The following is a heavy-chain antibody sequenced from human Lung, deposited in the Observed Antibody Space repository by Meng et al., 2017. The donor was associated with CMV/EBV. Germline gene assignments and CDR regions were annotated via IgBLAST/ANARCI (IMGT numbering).Heavy chain of an antibody. Sequence: GGSLRLXCAASGFTFGFYSLNWVRQAPGKGLEWVASITSASRYIFYADSVRGRFTVSRDNAKNSIYLQMNSLRAEDAAVYYCARDQGSYEQLAPDYYYWMDVXGRGXTVTVSS. J-gene: IGHJ6*02. CDR3: ARDQGSYEQLAPDYYYWMDV. CDR2: ITSASRYI. V-gene: IGHV3-21*01. CDR1: GFTFGFYS. D-gene: IGHD1-1*01.